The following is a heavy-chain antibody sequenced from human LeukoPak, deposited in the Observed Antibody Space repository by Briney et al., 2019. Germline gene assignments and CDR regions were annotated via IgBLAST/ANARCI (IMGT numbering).Heavy chain of an antibody. CDR1: GGTFSSYA. CDR2: IIPIFGTA. Sequence: SVKVSCKASGGTFSSYAISWVRQAPGQGLEWMGGIIPIFGTANYAQKFQGRVTITADESTSTAYMELSSLRSEDTAVYYCARDFGNYDYYYYYYMDVWGKGTTVTVSS. CDR3: ARDFGNYDYYYYYYMDV. V-gene: IGHV1-69*13. D-gene: IGHD4-11*01. J-gene: IGHJ6*03.